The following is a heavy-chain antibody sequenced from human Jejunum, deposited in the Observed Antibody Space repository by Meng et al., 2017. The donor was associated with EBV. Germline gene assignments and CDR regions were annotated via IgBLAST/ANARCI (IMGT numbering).Heavy chain of an antibody. Sequence: QVRLQESGPGLLKPSQXLSLTCVVXGGSISGGGYYWSWIRQPPGKGLEWIGYIHYNGATYYNPSLKSRLTMAVDTSKNQFSLKLSSVTAADTAVYYCARVNGYCSEGTCYYLDYWGQGTLVTVSS. D-gene: IGHD2-15*01. CDR3: ARVNGYCSEGTCYYLDY. J-gene: IGHJ4*02. V-gene: IGHV4-30-4*01. CDR2: IHYNGAT. CDR1: GGSISGGGYY.